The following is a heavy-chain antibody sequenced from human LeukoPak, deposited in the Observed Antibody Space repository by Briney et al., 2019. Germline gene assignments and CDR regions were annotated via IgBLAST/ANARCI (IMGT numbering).Heavy chain of an antibody. CDR3: VRDVGADVWGMFYFDY. CDR2: IYTSGST. J-gene: IGHJ4*02. CDR1: GGSISSYY. V-gene: IGHV4-4*07. Sequence: SETLSLTCTVSGGSISSYYWSWLRQPAGKGLEWVGRIYTSGSTNYNPSLKSRVTISVDKSKNQFSLKLSSVTAADTDVYDCVRDVGADVWGMFYFDYWGQGTLVTVSS. D-gene: IGHD3-16*01.